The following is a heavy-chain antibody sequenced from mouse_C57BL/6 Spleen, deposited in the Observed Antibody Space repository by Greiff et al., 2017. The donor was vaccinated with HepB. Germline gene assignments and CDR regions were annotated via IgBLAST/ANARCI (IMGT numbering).Heavy chain of an antibody. J-gene: IGHJ4*01. D-gene: IGHD1-1*01. V-gene: IGHV2-2*01. CDR3: ARNRDYGSSLYAMDY. CDR2: IWSGGST. Sequence: VQLQQSGPGLVQPSQSLSITCTVSGFSLTSYGVHWVRQSPGKGLEWLGVIWSGGSTDYNAAFISRLSISKDNSKSQVFFKMNSLQADDTAIYYCARNRDYGSSLYAMDYWGQGTSVTVSS. CDR1: GFSLTSYG.